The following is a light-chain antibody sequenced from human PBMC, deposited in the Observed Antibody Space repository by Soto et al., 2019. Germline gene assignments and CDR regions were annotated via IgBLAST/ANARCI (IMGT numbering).Light chain of an antibody. V-gene: IGKV3-20*01. CDR3: QQYDSSPRT. CDR2: GAS. CDR1: QSVSTY. Sequence: EIVLTQSPGTLSLSPGERATLSCRASQSVSTYLAWYQQKPGQAPRLLIYGASSRATGIPDRFSGSGSGTDFTLTISRLEPEDSAVYYCQQYDSSPRTFGGGTKVDIK. J-gene: IGKJ4*01.